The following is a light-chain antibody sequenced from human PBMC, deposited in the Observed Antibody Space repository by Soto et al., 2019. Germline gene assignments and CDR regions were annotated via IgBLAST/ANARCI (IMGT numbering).Light chain of an antibody. Sequence: QSALTQPASVSGSPGQSITISCTGTSSDVGGYNYVSWYQQHPGKAPKLMTYDVSNRPSGVSNRFSGSKSGNTASLTISGLQAEDEADYYCSSYTSISTVVFGGGTKLTVL. V-gene: IGLV2-14*01. J-gene: IGLJ2*01. CDR2: DVS. CDR1: SSDVGGYNY. CDR3: SSYTSISTVV.